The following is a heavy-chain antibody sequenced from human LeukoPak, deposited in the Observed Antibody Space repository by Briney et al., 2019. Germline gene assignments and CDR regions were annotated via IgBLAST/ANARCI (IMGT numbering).Heavy chain of an antibody. D-gene: IGHD3-10*01. Sequence: SGGSLRLSCSASGFTFNTYAMHWVRQTPGEGLQYVSGISSHGVNTYYADSVKGRFTISRDNAKNSLFLQMNSLRAEDMAIYYCARDKYYGSGTFDHWGQGTLVPVSS. CDR1: GFTFNTYA. CDR2: ISSHGVNT. J-gene: IGHJ4*02. CDR3: ARDKYYGSGTFDH. V-gene: IGHV3-64*04.